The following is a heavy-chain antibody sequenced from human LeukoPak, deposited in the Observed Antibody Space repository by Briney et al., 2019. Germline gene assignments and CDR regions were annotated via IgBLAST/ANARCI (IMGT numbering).Heavy chain of an antibody. V-gene: IGHV3-21*01. Sequence: GGSLRLSCAASGVTSSTYRMIWVRQAPGRGLEGGLAITTGSGYMYYTDSVKGRFTISRDNAKNSLYLQMNSLRGEDTAVYYCARAGLYSGSGLDYWGQGSLVTVSS. CDR1: GVTSSTYR. CDR3: ARAGLYSGSGLDY. D-gene: IGHD5-12*01. CDR2: ITTGSGYM. J-gene: IGHJ4*02.